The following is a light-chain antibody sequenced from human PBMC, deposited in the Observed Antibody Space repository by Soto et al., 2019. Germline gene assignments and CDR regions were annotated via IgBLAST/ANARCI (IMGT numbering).Light chain of an antibody. CDR1: QSVSSN. V-gene: IGKV3-15*01. CDR3: QHYNNWPPWT. Sequence: EIVMTQSPATLSVSPGERATLSCRASQSVSSNLAWYQQKPGQAPRLLIYGASTRATGIPARFSGSGSGTEFTLTINGLQSEDFAVYYCQHYNNWPPWTFGQGTKGEIK. CDR2: GAS. J-gene: IGKJ1*01.